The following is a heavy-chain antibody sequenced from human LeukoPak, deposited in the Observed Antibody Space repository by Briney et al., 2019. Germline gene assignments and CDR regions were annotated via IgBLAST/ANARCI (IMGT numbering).Heavy chain of an antibody. J-gene: IGHJ4*02. CDR1: GYTFTGYY. CDR2: INPSGGST. D-gene: IGHD5-18*01. CDR3: ARAKSFVDTAYKN. Sequence: GASVKVFCRASGYTFTGYYMHWVRQAPGQGLEWMGIINPSGGSTSYAQKFQGRVTMTRDMSTSTVYMELSSLRSEDTAVYYCARAKSFVDTAYKNWGQGTLVTVSS. V-gene: IGHV1-46*01.